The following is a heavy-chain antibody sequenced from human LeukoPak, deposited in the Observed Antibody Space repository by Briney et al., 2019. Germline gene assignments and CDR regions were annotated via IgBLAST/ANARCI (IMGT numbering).Heavy chain of an antibody. D-gene: IGHD6-13*01. CDR3: ARPRDSGWSKTWDY. V-gene: IGHV3-7*03. J-gene: IGHJ4*02. CDR2: IKQDGSEK. CDR1: GFTFSSYW. Sequence: GGSLRLSCAASGFTFSSYWMSGVRQAPGKGLEWVANIKQDGSEKYYVDSVKGRFTISRDNAQNSLYLQMNSLRAEDTAVYYCARPRDSGWSKTWDYWGQGTLVTVSS.